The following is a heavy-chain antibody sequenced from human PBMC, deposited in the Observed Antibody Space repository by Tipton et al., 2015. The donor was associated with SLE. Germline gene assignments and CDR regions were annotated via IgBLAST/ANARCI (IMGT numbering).Heavy chain of an antibody. CDR1: GGSFSGYY. D-gene: IGHD1-26*01. J-gene: IGHJ4*02. Sequence: TLSLTCAIYGGSFSGYYWSWIRQPPGKGLEWVGEINHSGSTYYNPSLQSRVTISVDTSKNQVSLKLRSVTAADTAVYYCARDGFSGSGSSRFDYWGQGTLVTVSS. CDR3: ARDGFSGSGSSRFDY. V-gene: IGHV4-34*01. CDR2: INHSGST.